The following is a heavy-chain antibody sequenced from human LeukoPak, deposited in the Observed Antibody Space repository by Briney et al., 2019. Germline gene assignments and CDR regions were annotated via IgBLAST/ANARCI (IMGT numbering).Heavy chain of an antibody. CDR2: IWYDGSNK. Sequence: GGSLRLSCAASGFTFSSYGMHWVRQAPGKGLEWVAVIWYDGSNKYHADSVKGRFTISRDNSKNKLYLQMNSLRAEDTAVYYCARDRGVGATSFDYWGQGTLVTVSS. V-gene: IGHV3-33*01. J-gene: IGHJ4*02. CDR1: GFTFSSYG. CDR3: ARDRGVGATSFDY. D-gene: IGHD1-26*01.